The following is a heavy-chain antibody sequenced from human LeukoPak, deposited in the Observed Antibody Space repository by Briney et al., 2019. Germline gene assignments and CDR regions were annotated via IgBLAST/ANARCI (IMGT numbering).Heavy chain of an antibody. J-gene: IGHJ4*02. Sequence: ASVKVSCKASGYTFSDYYMHWVRQAPGQGLQWVGWINPNSGDTHYAQMFQGRVTMTRDTSINTAYMELRRVRSDDTAVYYCVKSAQYSSAWFTGSFDYWGQGTLVTVSS. CDR3: VKSAQYSSAWFTGSFDY. D-gene: IGHD6-13*01. V-gene: IGHV1-2*02. CDR1: GYTFSDYY. CDR2: INPNSGDT.